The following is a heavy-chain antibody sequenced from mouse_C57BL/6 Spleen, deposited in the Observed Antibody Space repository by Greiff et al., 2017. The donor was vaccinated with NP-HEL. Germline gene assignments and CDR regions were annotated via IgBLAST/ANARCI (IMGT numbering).Heavy chain of an antibody. CDR2: FYPGSGSI. CDR1: GYTFTEYT. D-gene: IGHD1-1*01. CDR3: ARHEDDYYGTWYFDV. V-gene: IGHV1-62-2*01. J-gene: IGHJ1*03. Sequence: LVESGAELVKPGASVKLSCKASGYTFTEYTIHWVKQRSGQGLEWIGWFYPGSGSIKYNEKFKDKATLTADKSSSTVYMELSRLTSEDSAVYVCARHEDDYYGTWYFDVWGTGTTVTVSS.